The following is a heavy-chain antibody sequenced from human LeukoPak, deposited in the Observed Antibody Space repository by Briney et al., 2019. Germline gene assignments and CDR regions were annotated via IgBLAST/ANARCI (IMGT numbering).Heavy chain of an antibody. J-gene: IGHJ6*02. V-gene: IGHV3-66*01. CDR2: IYSGGST. CDR3: ARAPDSSSSRYYYYGMDV. D-gene: IGHD6-6*01. CDR1: GFTVSSNY. Sequence: GGSLRLSCAASGFTVSSNYMSWVRQAPGKGLEWVSVIYSGGSTYYADSGKGRFTISRDNSKNTLYLQMNSLRAEDTAVYYRARAPDSSSSRYYYYGMDVWGQGTTVTVSS.